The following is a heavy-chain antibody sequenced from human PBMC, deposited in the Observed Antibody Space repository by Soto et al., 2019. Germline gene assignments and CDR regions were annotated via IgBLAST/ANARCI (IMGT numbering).Heavy chain of an antibody. Sequence: QPGGSLRLSCNASGFTVSSTYMSWVRQAPGMGLEWVAVIESGGSTHYADSVKGRFIISRDIPKNMIYLQLHTLRAENTAVYYCAKDLGPLRLLNYYFYGLDVWGQGTTVTVSS. CDR3: AKDLGPLRLLNYYFYGLDV. CDR2: IESGGST. J-gene: IGHJ6*02. CDR1: GFTVSSTY. V-gene: IGHV3-53*01. D-gene: IGHD2-15*01.